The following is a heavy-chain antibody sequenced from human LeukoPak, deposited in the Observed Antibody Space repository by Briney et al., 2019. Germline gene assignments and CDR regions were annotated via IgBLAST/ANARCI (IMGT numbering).Heavy chain of an antibody. V-gene: IGHV4-34*01. CDR1: GGSFSGYY. D-gene: IGHD3-22*01. J-gene: IGHJ4*02. Sequence: SETLSLTCAVYGGSFSGYYWNWIRQPPGKGLEWIGEINHSGSTNYNPSLKSRVTISVDTSKNQFSLKLSSVPAADTAVYYCASLNYYDSSGYYVSDYWGQGTLVTVSS. CDR2: INHSGST. CDR3: ASLNYYDSSGYYVSDY.